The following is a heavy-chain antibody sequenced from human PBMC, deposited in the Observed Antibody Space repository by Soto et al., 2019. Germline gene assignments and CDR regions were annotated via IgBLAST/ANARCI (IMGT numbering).Heavy chain of an antibody. CDR3: ARLYYDYV. CDR2: VSMDSDTI. V-gene: IGHV3-48*02. Sequence: GSLRLSCTASGFDFSTYSMNWVRQAPGKGLEWIAYVSMDSDTIHYADSVKGRFTISRDDAENSLYLQMNSLRDEDTATYYCARLYYDYVWGQGTTVTVSS. D-gene: IGHD3-3*01. J-gene: IGHJ6*02. CDR1: GFDFSTYS.